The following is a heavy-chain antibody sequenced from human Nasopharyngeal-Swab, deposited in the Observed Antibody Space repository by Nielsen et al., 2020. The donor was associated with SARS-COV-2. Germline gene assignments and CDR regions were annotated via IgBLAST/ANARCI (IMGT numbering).Heavy chain of an antibody. CDR3: ARVLLSSGWSFDY. CDR1: GFTFSSYG. CDR2: IWYDGSNK. Sequence: GESLKISCAASGFTFSSYGMHWVRQAPGKGLEWVAVIWYDGSNKYYADSVKGRFTISRDNSKNTLYLQMNSLRAEDTAVYYCARVLLSSGWSFDYWGQGTLVTVSS. D-gene: IGHD6-19*01. J-gene: IGHJ4*02. V-gene: IGHV3-33*01.